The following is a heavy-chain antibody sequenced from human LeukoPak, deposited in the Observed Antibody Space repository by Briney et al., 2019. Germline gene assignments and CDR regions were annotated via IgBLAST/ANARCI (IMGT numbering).Heavy chain of an antibody. CDR2: INPNSGGT. D-gene: IGHD3-9*01. CDR1: GYTFTGYY. CDR3: ARDLGLFDWSHYYYYYMDV. J-gene: IGHJ6*03. Sequence: ASVKVSCKASGYTFTGYYMHWVRQAPGQGLEWMGWINPNSGGTNYAQKFQGRVTMTRDTSISTAYMELSRLRSDDTAVYYCARDLGLFDWSHYYYYYMDVWGKGTTVTVSS. V-gene: IGHV1-2*02.